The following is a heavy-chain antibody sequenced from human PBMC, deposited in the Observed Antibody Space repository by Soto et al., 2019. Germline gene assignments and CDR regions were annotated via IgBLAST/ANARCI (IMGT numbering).Heavy chain of an antibody. CDR2: ISSSGSTI. V-gene: IGHV3-48*04. D-gene: IGHD3-3*01. J-gene: IGHJ6*02. CDR1: GFTFSSYA. Sequence: GALRLSCAASGFTFSSYAISWVRQAPGKGLEWVSYISSSGSTIYYADSVKGRFTISRDNAKNSLYLQMNSLRAEDTAVYYCARGVNDFWSTSYYYYGMDVWGQGTTVTVSS. CDR3: ARGVNDFWSTSYYYYGMDV.